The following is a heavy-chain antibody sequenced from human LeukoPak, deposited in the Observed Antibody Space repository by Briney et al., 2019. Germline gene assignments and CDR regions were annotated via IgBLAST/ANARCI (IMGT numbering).Heavy chain of an antibody. V-gene: IGHV3-48*02. CDR3: ATDQRYAFDY. Sequence: GGSLRLSCATSGFSFTDYPMNWVRQAPGKGLEWISNIRTTAEGAKFAYYADSVKGRVTISRDDGKNTLYLHMNSLRDDDTAVYYCATDQRYAFDYWGQGILVTVSS. CDR1: GFSFTDYP. J-gene: IGHJ4*02. D-gene: IGHD3-9*01. CDR2: IRTTAEGAKFA.